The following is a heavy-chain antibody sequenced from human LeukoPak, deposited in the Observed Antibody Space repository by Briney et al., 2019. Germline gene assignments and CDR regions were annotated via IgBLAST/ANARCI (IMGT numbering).Heavy chain of an antibody. CDR3: ARTLRFLEPDYYYYYMDV. Sequence: GASVKVSCKASGYTFTGYYMHWVRQAPGQGLEWMGWINPSSGGTNYAQKFQGRVTMTRDTSISTAYMELSRLRSDDTAVYYCARTLRFLEPDYYYYYMDVWGKGTTVTVSS. CDR1: GYTFTGYY. D-gene: IGHD3-3*01. CDR2: INPSSGGT. J-gene: IGHJ6*03. V-gene: IGHV1-2*02.